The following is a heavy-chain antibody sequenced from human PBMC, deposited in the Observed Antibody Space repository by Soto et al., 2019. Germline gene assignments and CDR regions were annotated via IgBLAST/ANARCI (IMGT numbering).Heavy chain of an antibody. CDR2: ISDSGGSP. Sequence: GGSLRLSCAVSGFTFSTYAMSWVRQAPGKGLEWVSAISDSGGSPYYADSVKGRFTISRDNSKNTLYLQMNSLRAEDTAVYYCAKDSGAEVVTYFDFWGQGTLVTVSS. D-gene: IGHD3-22*01. J-gene: IGHJ4*02. CDR1: GFTFSTYA. V-gene: IGHV3-23*01. CDR3: AKDSGAEVVTYFDF.